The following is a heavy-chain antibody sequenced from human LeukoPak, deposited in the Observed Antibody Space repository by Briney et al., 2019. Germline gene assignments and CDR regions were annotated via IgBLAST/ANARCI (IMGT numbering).Heavy chain of an antibody. V-gene: IGHV3-23*01. CDR3: ARDPGTRYYYYGMDV. CDR2: ISSGGST. Sequence: GGSLRLSCAASGFTFSSYAMSWVRQAPGKGLEWVSAISSGGSTYYADSVKGRFTLSRDNSENTLYLQMNSLRAEDTAVYYCARDPGTRYYYYGMDVWGQGTTVTVSS. J-gene: IGHJ6*02. D-gene: IGHD1-1*01. CDR1: GFTFSSYA.